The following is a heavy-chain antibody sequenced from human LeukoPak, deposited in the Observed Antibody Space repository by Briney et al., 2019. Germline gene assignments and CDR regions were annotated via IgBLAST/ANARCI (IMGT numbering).Heavy chain of an antibody. CDR1: GFTFSSHA. Sequence: PGGSLRLSCAASGFTFSSHAMSWVRQAPGKGLEWVSAISGSGGSTYYADSVKGRFTISRDNSKNTLYLQMNSLRAEDTAVYYCAKYGGIVTGSRWFDPWGQGTLVTVSS. CDR2: ISGSGGST. J-gene: IGHJ5*02. D-gene: IGHD3-9*01. V-gene: IGHV3-23*01. CDR3: AKYGGIVTGSRWFDP.